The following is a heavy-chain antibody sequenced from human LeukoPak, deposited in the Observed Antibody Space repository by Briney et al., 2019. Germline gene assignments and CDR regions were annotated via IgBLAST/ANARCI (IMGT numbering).Heavy chain of an antibody. CDR3: ARIRGYYYLDV. CDR1: AGSISSYY. Sequence: SETLFLTCTVSAGSISSYYWSWIRQPPGKGLEWIGYLYYSGSTNYNPSLKSRVTISVDTSKNQFSLKLSSVTAADTAAYYCARIRGYYYLDVQSHVATVTVSS. V-gene: IGHV4-59*01. J-gene: IGHJ6*03. D-gene: IGHD3-16*01. CDR2: LYYSGST.